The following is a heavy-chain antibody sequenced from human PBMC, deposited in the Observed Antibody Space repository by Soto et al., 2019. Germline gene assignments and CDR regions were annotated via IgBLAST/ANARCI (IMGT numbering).Heavy chain of an antibody. V-gene: IGHV3-11*01. CDR1: GFNFNIHA. D-gene: IGHD3-22*01. CDR3: ARQRCYYDSSGLDY. J-gene: IGHJ4*02. Sequence: GGSRRLSCAATGFNFNIHAMSWVRQAPGKGLEWVSYISGGGGSTIQYADSVKGRITISRDNAKNSLYLQMNSLRAEDTAVYYCARQRCYYDSSGLDYWGQGTLVTVSS. CDR2: ISGGGGSTI.